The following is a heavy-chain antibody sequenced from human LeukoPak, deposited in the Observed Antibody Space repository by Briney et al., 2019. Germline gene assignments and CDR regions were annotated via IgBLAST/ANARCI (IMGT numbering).Heavy chain of an antibody. D-gene: IGHD6-19*01. J-gene: IGHJ4*02. Sequence: APVKVSCKASGYTFTGYYMHWVRQAPGQGLEWMGWINPNSGGTNYAQKFQGRVTMTRDTSISTAYMELSRLRSDDTAVYYCARAKFIAVAGFGSFDYWGQGTLVTVSS. CDR3: ARAKFIAVAGFGSFDY. CDR1: GYTFTGYY. CDR2: INPNSGGT. V-gene: IGHV1-2*02.